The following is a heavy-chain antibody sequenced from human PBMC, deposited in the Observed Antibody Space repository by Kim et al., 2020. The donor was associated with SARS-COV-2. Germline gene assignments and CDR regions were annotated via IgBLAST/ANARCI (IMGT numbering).Heavy chain of an antibody. Sequence: SVKGRFTISRDNAKNSLYLQMNSLRAEDTAAYYCARVGRDGSNPPNWFDPWGQGTLVTVSS. J-gene: IGHJ5*02. V-gene: IGHV3-11*06. D-gene: IGHD2-15*01. CDR3: ARVGRDGSNPPNWFDP.